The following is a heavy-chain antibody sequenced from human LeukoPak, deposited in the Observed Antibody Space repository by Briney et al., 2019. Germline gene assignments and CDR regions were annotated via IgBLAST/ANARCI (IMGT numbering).Heavy chain of an antibody. J-gene: IGHJ4*02. CDR3: ARGRISYYDYVWGSYRHTGSYIY. Sequence: SVKVSCKASGGTFSSYAISWVRQAPGQGLEWMGGIIPIFGTANYAQKFQGRVTITADESTSTAYMELSSLRSEDTAVYYCARGRISYYDYVWGSYRHTGSYIYWGQGTLVTVSS. V-gene: IGHV1-69*13. D-gene: IGHD3-16*02. CDR1: GGTFSSYA. CDR2: IIPIFGTA.